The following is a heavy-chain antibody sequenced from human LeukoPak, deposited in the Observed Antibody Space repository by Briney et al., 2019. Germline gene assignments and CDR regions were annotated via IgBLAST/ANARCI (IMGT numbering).Heavy chain of an antibody. V-gene: IGHV3-23*01. Sequence: PGGSLRLSCAASGFTFSSYAMSWVRQAPGKGLEWVSALSGSGGSTYYADPVKGRFTISRDNSKNTLYLQMNSLRDEDTAVYYCAKGSSGSYHWGAFDIWGQGTMVTVSS. CDR1: GFTFSSYA. CDR2: LSGSGGST. J-gene: IGHJ3*02. CDR3: AKGSSGSYHWGAFDI. D-gene: IGHD1-26*01.